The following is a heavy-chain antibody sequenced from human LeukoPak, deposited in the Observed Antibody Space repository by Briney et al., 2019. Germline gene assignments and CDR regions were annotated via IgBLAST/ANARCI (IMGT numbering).Heavy chain of an antibody. CDR1: GFTFSDYY. V-gene: IGHV3-11*04. D-gene: IGHD3-9*01. CDR3: ARDRGTYYDILTGSQDY. Sequence: GGSLRLSCAASGFTFSDYYMSWIRQAPGKGLEWVSYISSSGSTIYYADSVKGRFTISRDNAKNSLYLQMNSLRAEDTAVYYCARDRGTYYDILTGSQDYWGQGTLVTVSS. CDR2: ISSSGSTI. J-gene: IGHJ4*02.